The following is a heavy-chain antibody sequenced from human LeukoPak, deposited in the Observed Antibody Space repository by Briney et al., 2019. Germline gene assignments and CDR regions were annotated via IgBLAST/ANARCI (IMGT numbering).Heavy chain of an antibody. CDR2: ISGSGGST. Sequence: PGGSLRLSCAASGFTFSSYAMSWVRQAPGKGLEWVSAISGSGGSTYYADSVKGRFTISRDNSKNTLYLQMNSLRAEDTAVYYCAKVVPEGIRSTRLIDHNYYYGMDVWGRGTTVTVSS. J-gene: IGHJ6*02. CDR1: GFTFSSYA. D-gene: IGHD2-2*01. V-gene: IGHV3-23*01. CDR3: AKVVPEGIRSTRLIDHNYYYGMDV.